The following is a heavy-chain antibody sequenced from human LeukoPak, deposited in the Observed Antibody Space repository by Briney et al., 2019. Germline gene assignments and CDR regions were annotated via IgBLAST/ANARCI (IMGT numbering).Heavy chain of an antibody. CDR1: GYTFTSYG. V-gene: IGHV1-18*04. CDR3: AREFLLDSSGIFCP. CDR2: ISAYNGNT. D-gene: IGHD6-19*01. Sequence: RGGSVKVSCKASGYTFTSYGISWVRQAPGQGLEWMGWISAYNGNTNYAQKLQGRGTMTTDTYTSTAYMEVRSLRSDDTAVYYCAREFLLDSSGIFCPRGQGTLVTVSS. J-gene: IGHJ5*02.